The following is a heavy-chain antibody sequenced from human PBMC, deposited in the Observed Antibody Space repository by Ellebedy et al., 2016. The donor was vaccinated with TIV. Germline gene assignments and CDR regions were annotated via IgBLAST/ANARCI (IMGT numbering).Heavy chain of an antibody. CDR3: ARQEYYDFWSGYRNSPFDY. V-gene: IGHV1-2*02. CDR2: INPNSGGT. J-gene: IGHJ4*02. Sequence: ASVKVSCKASGYTFTGYYMHWVRQAPGQGLEWMGWINPNSGGTNYAQKFQGRVTMTRDTSISTAYMELSRLRSDDTAVYYCARQEYYDFWSGYRNSPFDYWGQGTLVTVSS. CDR1: GYTFTGYY. D-gene: IGHD3-3*01.